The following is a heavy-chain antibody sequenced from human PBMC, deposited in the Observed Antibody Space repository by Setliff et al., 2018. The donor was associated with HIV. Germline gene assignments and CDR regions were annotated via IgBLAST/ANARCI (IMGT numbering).Heavy chain of an antibody. Sequence: PSENLALSCTVSGDSTGSYYWSWIRQAPGKGLVWIGNIHYSGSTNNNPSLKSRVTMSVDTSKNQLSLEVSSVTATDTAVYYCARQNRGGRTVMTRGAFDSCGQGTRVTVSS. CDR3: ARQNRGGRTVMTRGAFDS. V-gene: IGHV4-59*08. D-gene: IGHD3-16*01. CDR1: GDSTGSYY. CDR2: IHYSGST. J-gene: IGHJ4*02.